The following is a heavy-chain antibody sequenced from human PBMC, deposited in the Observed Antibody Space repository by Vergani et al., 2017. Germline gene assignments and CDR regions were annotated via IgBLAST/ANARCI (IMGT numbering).Heavy chain of an antibody. J-gene: IGHJ4*02. Sequence: QVQLVESGGGVVQPGRSLRLSCAASGFTFSTYGMHWVRQAPGKGLEWVAVISYDGSNKYYADSVKGRFTISRDNSKNTLYLQMNSLRAEDTAVYYCAREGSPNTVTLGYWGQGTLVTVSS. CDR2: ISYDGSNK. D-gene: IGHD4-17*01. CDR3: AREGSPNTVTLGY. CDR1: GFTFSTYG. V-gene: IGHV3-30*03.